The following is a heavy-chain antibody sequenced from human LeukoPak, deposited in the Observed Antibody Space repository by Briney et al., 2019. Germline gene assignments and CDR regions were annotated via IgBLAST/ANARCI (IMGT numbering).Heavy chain of an antibody. CDR3: ARDLPILGILTGPWAAFDY. D-gene: IGHD3-9*01. V-gene: IGHV7-4-1*02. CDR2: INTNTGNP. Sequence: GASVKVSCKASGYTFTSYAMNWVRQAPGQGLEWMGWINTNTGNPTYAQGFTGRFVFSLDTSVSTAYLQISSLKAEDTAVYYCARDLPILGILTGPWAAFDYWGQGTLVTVSS. J-gene: IGHJ4*02. CDR1: GYTFTSYA.